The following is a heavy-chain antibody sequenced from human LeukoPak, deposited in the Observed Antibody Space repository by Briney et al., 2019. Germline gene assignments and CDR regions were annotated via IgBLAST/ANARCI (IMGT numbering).Heavy chain of an antibody. D-gene: IGHD6-6*01. Sequence: GGSLRLSCEASGFTFSSYAMNWVRQAPGKGLEWVSSISSSSSYIYYADSVKGRFTISRDNAKNSLYLQMNSLRAEDTAVYYCARDLSLAARRDDAFDIWGQGTMVTVSS. J-gene: IGHJ3*02. CDR2: ISSSSSYI. V-gene: IGHV3-21*01. CDR3: ARDLSLAARRDDAFDI. CDR1: GFTFSSYA.